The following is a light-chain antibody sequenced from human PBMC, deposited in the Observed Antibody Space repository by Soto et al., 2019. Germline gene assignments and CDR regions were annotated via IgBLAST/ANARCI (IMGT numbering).Light chain of an antibody. Sequence: QSALTQPPSASGSPGQSVTISCTGTSSDVGGYNFVAWYQQHPGKAPKLMISEVSKRPSGVPDRFSGSKSGNTAFLTVSWLQAEDEADYYCSSYAGSNIFVFGTGTKLTVL. CDR3: SSYAGSNIFV. V-gene: IGLV2-8*01. J-gene: IGLJ1*01. CDR1: SSDVGGYNF. CDR2: EVS.